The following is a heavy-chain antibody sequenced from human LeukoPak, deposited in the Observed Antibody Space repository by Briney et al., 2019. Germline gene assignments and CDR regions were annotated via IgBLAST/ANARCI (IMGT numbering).Heavy chain of an antibody. CDR1: GGSISSSNW. D-gene: IGHD1-26*01. V-gene: IGHV4-4*02. CDR2: IYHSGST. Sequence: SETLSLTCAVSGGSISSSNWWSWVRPPPGKGLEWIGEIYHSGSTNYNPSLKSRVTISVDKSKNQFSLKLSSVTAADTAVYYCARDEYSGSHATGFDNWGQGTMVTVSS. J-gene: IGHJ3*02. CDR3: ARDEYSGSHATGFDN.